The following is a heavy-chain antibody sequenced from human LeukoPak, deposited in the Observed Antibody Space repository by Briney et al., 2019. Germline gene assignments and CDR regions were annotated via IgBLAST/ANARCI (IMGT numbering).Heavy chain of an antibody. Sequence: GGSLRLSCAASGFTFSDYGMHWVRQAPGKGLEWVAMTSRDGSAEYYADSVKGRFTISRDNSENTLYLQMNSLGADDTAVYYCAPYCSGATCYLFDYWSQGTLVTVSS. D-gene: IGHD2-15*01. CDR2: TSRDGSAE. J-gene: IGHJ4*02. CDR1: GFTFSDYG. V-gene: IGHV3-30*03. CDR3: APYCSGATCYLFDY.